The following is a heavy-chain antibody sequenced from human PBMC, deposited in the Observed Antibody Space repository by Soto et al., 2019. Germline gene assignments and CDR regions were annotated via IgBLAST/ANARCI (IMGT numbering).Heavy chain of an antibody. J-gene: IGHJ3*01. Sequence: SVKVSCKASGGTFSSYAISWVRQAPGQGLEWMGGIIPIFGTANYAQKFQGRVTITADKSTSTAYMELSRLRAEDTAVYYCATHGGPYSGVVVAATPDAFDFWGQGIMVTVSS. V-gene: IGHV1-69*06. D-gene: IGHD2-15*01. CDR2: IIPIFGTA. CDR1: GGTFSSYA. CDR3: ATHGGPYSGVVVAATPDAFDF.